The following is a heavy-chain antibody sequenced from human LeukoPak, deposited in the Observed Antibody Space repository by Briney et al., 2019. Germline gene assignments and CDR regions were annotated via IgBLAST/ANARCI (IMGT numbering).Heavy chain of an antibody. Sequence: QSGGSLRLSCAASGFTFSTYWMSWVRQAPGKGLEWVANIKQDGGEKYYVDSVMGRFTISRDNAKNSLYLQMNSLRAEDTAVYYCARAVINYNWNEDGFDPWGQGTLVTVSS. CDR3: ARAVINYNWNEDGFDP. V-gene: IGHV3-7*01. J-gene: IGHJ5*02. CDR1: GFTFSTYW. D-gene: IGHD1-1*01. CDR2: IKQDGGEK.